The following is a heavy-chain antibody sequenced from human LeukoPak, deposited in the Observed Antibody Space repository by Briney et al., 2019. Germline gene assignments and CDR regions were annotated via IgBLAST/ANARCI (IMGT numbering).Heavy chain of an antibody. J-gene: IGHJ4*02. CDR1: GFTFDDYG. Sequence: GGSLRLSCAASGFTFDDYGRSWVRQAPGKGLEWVSGINWNGGSTGYADSVKGRSTISRDNAKNSLYLQMNSLRAEDTAVYYCAGKSEWLLLRSYYFDYWGQGTLVTVSS. CDR3: AGKSEWLLLRSYYFDY. V-gene: IGHV3-20*04. CDR2: INWNGGST. D-gene: IGHD3-22*01.